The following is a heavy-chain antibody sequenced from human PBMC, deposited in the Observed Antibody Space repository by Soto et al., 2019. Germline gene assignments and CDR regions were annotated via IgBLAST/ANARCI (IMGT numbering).Heavy chain of an antibody. D-gene: IGHD3-9*01. Sequence: TSETLSLTCTVSGGSISSYYWSWIRQPPGKGLEWIGYIYYSGSTNYNPSLKSRVTISVDTSKNQFSLKLSSVTAADTAVYYCARLPILTGYYLFDYWRQGTLVTVSS. V-gene: IGHV4-59*08. CDR3: ARLPILTGYYLFDY. CDR2: IYYSGST. CDR1: GGSISSYY. J-gene: IGHJ4*02.